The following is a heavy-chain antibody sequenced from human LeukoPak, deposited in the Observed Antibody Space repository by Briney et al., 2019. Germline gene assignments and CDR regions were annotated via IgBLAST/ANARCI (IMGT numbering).Heavy chain of an antibody. CDR3: ARGEPIDYSGRYYGSGYFDY. CDR2: IIPIFGTA. V-gene: IGHV1-69*05. Sequence: SVKVSCKASGGTFSSYAISWVRQAPGQGLEWMGGIIPIFGTANYAQKFQGRVTITTDESTSTAYMELSSLRSEDTAVYYCARGEPIDYSGRYYGSGYFDYWGQGTLVTVSS. D-gene: IGHD1-26*01. J-gene: IGHJ4*02. CDR1: GGTFSSYA.